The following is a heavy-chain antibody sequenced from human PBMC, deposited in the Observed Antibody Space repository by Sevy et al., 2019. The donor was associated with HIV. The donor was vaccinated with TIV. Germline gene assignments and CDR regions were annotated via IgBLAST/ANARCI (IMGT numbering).Heavy chain of an antibody. CDR2: INQDGSEK. Sequence: GGSLRLSCAASGFTFSKYWMSWVRQAPGKGLEWVANINQDGSEKYYVDSGKGRFTSSRDNGKNSLYLQMNSLRAEDTAVYYCARETGSSHFDYWGQGTLVTVSS. J-gene: IGHJ4*02. D-gene: IGHD3-10*01. V-gene: IGHV3-7*01. CDR3: ARETGSSHFDY. CDR1: GFTFSKYW.